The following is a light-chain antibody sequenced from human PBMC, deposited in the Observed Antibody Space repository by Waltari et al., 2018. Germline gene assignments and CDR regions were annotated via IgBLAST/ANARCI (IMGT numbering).Light chain of an antibody. J-gene: IGKJ4*01. V-gene: IGKV3-11*01. Sequence: EIVLTQSPATLSLSPGERATLSCRASQCVSSYLAWYQQKSGQAPRLPIYDASHRATGIPARFSGGGSGTDCTLTISSLEPEDFAVYYCQQRSDWLLTFGGGTKVEIK. CDR3: QQRSDWLLT. CDR1: QCVSSY. CDR2: DAS.